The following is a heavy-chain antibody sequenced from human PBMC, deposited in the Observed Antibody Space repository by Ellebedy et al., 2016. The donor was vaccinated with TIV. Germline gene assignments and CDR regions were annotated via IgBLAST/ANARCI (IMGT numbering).Heavy chain of an antibody. CDR3: ARRELELGWFDP. D-gene: IGHD1-7*01. J-gene: IGHJ5*02. V-gene: IGHV4-59*01. Sequence: SETLSLTCTVSGGSISSYYWSWIRQPPGKGLEWIGYIYYSGSTNYNPSLKSRVTISVDTSKNQFSLKLSSVTATDTAVYYCARRELELGWFDPWGQGTLVTVSS. CDR1: GGSISSYY. CDR2: IYYSGST.